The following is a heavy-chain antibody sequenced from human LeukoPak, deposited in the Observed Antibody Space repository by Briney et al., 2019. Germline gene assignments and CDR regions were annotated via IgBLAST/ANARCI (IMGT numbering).Heavy chain of an antibody. J-gene: IGHJ4*02. CDR2: ISGSGGST. V-gene: IGHV3-23*01. CDR3: ARESYYDFWSGYYISY. Sequence: GGSLRLSCAASGFTFSSYAMSWVRQAPGKGLEWASAISGSGGSTYYADSVKGRFTISRDNSKNTLYLQMNSLRAEDTAVYYCARESYYDFWSGYYISYWGQGTLVTVSS. D-gene: IGHD3-3*01. CDR1: GFTFSSYA.